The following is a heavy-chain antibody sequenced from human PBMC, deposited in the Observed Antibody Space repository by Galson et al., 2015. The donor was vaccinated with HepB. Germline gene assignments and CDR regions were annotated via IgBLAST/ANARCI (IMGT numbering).Heavy chain of an antibody. CDR2: IKSKTDGGTT. CDR1: GFTFSNAW. V-gene: IGHV3-15*07. CDR3: TTDISGYSYGGWGSYYYYMDV. D-gene: IGHD5-18*01. Sequence: SLRLSCAASGFTFSNAWMNWVRQAPGKGLEWVGRIKSKTDGGTTDYAAPVKGRFTISRDDSKNTLYLQMNSLKTEDTAVYYCTTDISGYSYGGWGSYYYYMDVWGKGTTVTVSS. J-gene: IGHJ6*03.